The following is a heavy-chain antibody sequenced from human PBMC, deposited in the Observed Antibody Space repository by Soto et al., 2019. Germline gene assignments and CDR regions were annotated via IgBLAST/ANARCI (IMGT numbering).Heavy chain of an antibody. CDR2: ISSNGGST. CDR1: GFTFSSYA. Sequence: EVQLVESGGGLVQPGGSLRLSCAASGFTFSSYAMHWVRQAAGKGLEYVSAISSNGGSTYYANSVKGRFTISRDNSKNTLYLQMGSLRAEDMAVYYCARGITTLGYYYYYMDVWGKGTTVTVSS. V-gene: IGHV3-64*01. J-gene: IGHJ6*03. D-gene: IGHD3-16*01. CDR3: ARGITTLGYYYYYMDV.